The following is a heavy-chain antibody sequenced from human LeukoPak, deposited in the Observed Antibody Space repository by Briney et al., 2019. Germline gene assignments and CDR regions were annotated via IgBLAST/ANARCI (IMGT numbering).Heavy chain of an antibody. Sequence: SETLSLTCAVYGGSFSGYYWSWVRQPPGKGLEWIGYIYYSGSANYNPSLKSRVTISVDTSKNQFSLKLSSVTAADTAVYYCARDKSNRSRAFDYWGQGTLVTVSS. CDR3: ARDKSNRSRAFDY. CDR1: GGSFSGYY. J-gene: IGHJ4*02. V-gene: IGHV4-59*01. D-gene: IGHD2-2*01. CDR2: IYYSGSA.